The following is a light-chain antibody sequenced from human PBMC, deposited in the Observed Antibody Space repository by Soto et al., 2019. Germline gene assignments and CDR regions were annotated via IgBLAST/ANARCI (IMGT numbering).Light chain of an antibody. CDR1: QSVSSN. V-gene: IGKV3-15*01. Sequence: EIVMTQSPATLSAAPVESSTLSFRASQSVSSNLAWHQQKPGQAPRILMYDASTRATGISARFSGSGSGTEFTLTISSLQSEDFAVYYCQQYHNWPITFGQGTRLEIK. J-gene: IGKJ5*01. CDR2: DAS. CDR3: QQYHNWPIT.